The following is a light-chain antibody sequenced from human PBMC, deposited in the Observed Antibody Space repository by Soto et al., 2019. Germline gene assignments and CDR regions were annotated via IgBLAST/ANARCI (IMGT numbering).Light chain of an antibody. CDR1: QSISSW. V-gene: IGKV1-5*01. CDR2: DAS. J-gene: IGKJ1*01. Sequence: DIQMTHSPSTLSASVVDRVTITFRASQSISSWLAWYQQKPGKAPKLLIYDASSLHSGVPSRFSGSGSGTHFTLTISSLQPEDFAIYYCQQGHDTPPTFGQGTKVDIK. CDR3: QQGHDTPPT.